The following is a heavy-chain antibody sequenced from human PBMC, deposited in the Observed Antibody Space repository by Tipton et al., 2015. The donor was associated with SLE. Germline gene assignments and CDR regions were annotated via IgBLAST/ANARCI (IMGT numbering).Heavy chain of an antibody. J-gene: IGHJ4*02. V-gene: IGHV4-59*11. CDR2: IHFTGST. Sequence: TLSLTCTVSGGSISSHYWSWIRQPPGKGLEWIGYIHFTGSTNYNPSLKSRVTISVDTSKNQFSLKLSSVTAADTAVYYCARDSSGWYDYWGQGTLVTVSS. CDR1: GGSISSHY. CDR3: ARDSSGWYDY. D-gene: IGHD6-19*01.